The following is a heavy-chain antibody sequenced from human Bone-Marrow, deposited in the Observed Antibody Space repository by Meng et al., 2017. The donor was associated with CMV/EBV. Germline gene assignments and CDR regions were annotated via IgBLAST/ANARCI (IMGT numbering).Heavy chain of an antibody. CDR1: GYTFTNYG. J-gene: IGHJ4*02. CDR2: ISAYNGDT. D-gene: IGHD3-22*01. Sequence: ASVKVSCKASGYTFTNYGIGWVRQAPGQGLEWMGWISAYNGDTHYAQKVQGRVTMTTDTSSSTAYMELRSLRSDDTAGYYCARVRRSGLGHYFDYWGQGTLVTVSS. V-gene: IGHV1-18*01. CDR3: ARVRRSGLGHYFDY.